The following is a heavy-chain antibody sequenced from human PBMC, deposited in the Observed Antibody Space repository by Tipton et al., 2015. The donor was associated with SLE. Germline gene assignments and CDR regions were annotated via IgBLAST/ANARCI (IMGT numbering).Heavy chain of an antibody. J-gene: IGHJ6*03. V-gene: IGHV4-59*11. D-gene: IGHD3-3*01. CDR2: IYYSGST. Sequence: LRLSCTVSGGSISSHYWSCIRQPTGKGLEWIGFIYYSGSTNYKPSLKSRVTISVDTSKNQFSLKLSSVTAADTAVYYCARGGLTIFGVVNYYYYMDVWGKGTTVTVSS. CDR1: GGSISSHY. CDR3: ARGGLTIFGVVNYYYYMDV.